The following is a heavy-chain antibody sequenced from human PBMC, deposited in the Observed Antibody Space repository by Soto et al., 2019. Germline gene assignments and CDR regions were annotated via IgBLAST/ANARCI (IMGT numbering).Heavy chain of an antibody. V-gene: IGHV4-31*03. CDR1: GGSISSGAYY. D-gene: IGHD4-17*01. Sequence: QVQLQESGPGLLKPSQTLSLTCTVSGGSISSGAYYWSWIRQNPGKGLEWIGYIYYTGITFYNPSLKSRVTISVDTSKNQFSLKLSSVTAADTAVYYCARVGGDYQVGYWGQGTLVTVSS. J-gene: IGHJ4*02. CDR2: IYYTGIT. CDR3: ARVGGDYQVGY.